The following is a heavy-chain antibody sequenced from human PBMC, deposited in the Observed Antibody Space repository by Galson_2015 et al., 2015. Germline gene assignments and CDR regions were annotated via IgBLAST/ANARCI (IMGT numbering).Heavy chain of an antibody. J-gene: IGHJ5*02. CDR2: ISGDGHT. D-gene: IGHD3-3*01. CDR3: ARSREAWSGYSNNWFGP. Sequence: SLRLSCAASGFTFSTYAMHWVRQAPGKGLQHVLAISGDGHTYYSNSVKGRFTISRDNSKNTLYLEMGSLRAEDTAVYYCARSREAWSGYSNNWFGPWGQGTLVTVSS. V-gene: IGHV3-64*01. CDR1: GFTFSTYA.